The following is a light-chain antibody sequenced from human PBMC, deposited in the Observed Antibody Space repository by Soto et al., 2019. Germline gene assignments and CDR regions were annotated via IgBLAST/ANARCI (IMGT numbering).Light chain of an antibody. V-gene: IGKV3-20*01. CDR3: QQYGSPPQP. CDR1: QSLRSDY. CDR2: GAS. Sequence: LVTLSPHTQTWSRGERATLSCRASQSLRSDYLACWPYVAGLAPWLHIYGASTRATGIPDRFTGSGSGTDFTLTITRLEAEDGAGYYSQQYGSPPQPFGQVTK. J-gene: IGKJ1*01.